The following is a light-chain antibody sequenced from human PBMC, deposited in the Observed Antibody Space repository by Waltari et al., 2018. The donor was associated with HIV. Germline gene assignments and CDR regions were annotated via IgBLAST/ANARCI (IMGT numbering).Light chain of an antibody. V-gene: IGKV4-1*01. J-gene: IGKJ2*01. CDR1: QSVLYSSNNKSY. CDR2: WAS. CDR3: QQYFSTPYT. Sequence: DIVMTQSRDSLAVSLGQRPTINCKSSQSVLYSSNNKSYLTWYQQKPGQPPKLLIYWASTRESGVPDRFNGSGSGTDFTLTISSLQAEDVAVYYCQQYFSTPYTFGQGTKLEIK.